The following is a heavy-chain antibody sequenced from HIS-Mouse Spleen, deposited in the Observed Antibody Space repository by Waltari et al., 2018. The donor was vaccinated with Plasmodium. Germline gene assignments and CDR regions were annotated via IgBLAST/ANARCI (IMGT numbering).Heavy chain of an antibody. CDR3: ARHRYSSSWYSY. CDR1: GGSISSYY. Sequence: QVQLQESGPGLVKPSETLSLTCTVSGGSISSYYWGWIRQPPGKVLEWIGYIYDSGSTNYNTSLKSRVTISVDTSKNQFSLKLSSVTAADTAVYYCARHRYSSSWYSYWGQGTLVTVSS. D-gene: IGHD6-13*01. V-gene: IGHV4-59*08. J-gene: IGHJ4*02. CDR2: IYDSGST.